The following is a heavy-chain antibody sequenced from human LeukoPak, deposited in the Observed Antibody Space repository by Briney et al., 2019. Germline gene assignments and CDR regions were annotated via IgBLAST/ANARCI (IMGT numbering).Heavy chain of an antibody. V-gene: IGHV3-23*01. J-gene: IGHJ4*02. CDR3: AKDHRSMVSTWPREFDY. CDR1: GFTFSSYA. Sequence: PGGSLRLSCAASGFTFSSYAVSWVRQAPGKGLEWVSTISGSGDYTFYAASVKGRYTISRDNSKNTLYLQMNSLRAEDTAVYYCAKDHRSMVSTWPREFDYWGQGTLVTVSS. D-gene: IGHD5/OR15-5a*01. CDR2: ISGSGDYT.